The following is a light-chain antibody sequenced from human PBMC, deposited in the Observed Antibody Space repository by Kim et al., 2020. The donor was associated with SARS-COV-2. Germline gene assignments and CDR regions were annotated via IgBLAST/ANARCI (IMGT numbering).Light chain of an antibody. J-gene: IGKJ4*01. CDR1: QGISSW. CDR3: QQGNTFPLT. Sequence: ASIGEKVTITCRASQGISSWLAWYQRKPGKAPKLLIYAASTLQSGVPSRFSGSGSGTDFTLTISSLQPEDFATYSCQQGNTFPLTFGGGTKVDIK. CDR2: AAS. V-gene: IGKV1-12*01.